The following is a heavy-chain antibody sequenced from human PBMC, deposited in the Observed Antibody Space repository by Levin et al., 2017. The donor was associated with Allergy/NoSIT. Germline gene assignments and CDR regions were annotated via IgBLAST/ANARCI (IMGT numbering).Heavy chain of an antibody. CDR2: IYYSGNT. D-gene: IGHD6-13*01. V-gene: IGHV4-59*01. Sequence: SETLSLTCTVSGGSISNYYWTWIRQPPGKRLEWIGYIYYSGNTNYNPSLRSRVTISVDTSKNQFSLMLSSVTTADTAVSYCARRAAVGRRGHWYFALWGRGTLVTVSS. CDR1: GGSISNYY. J-gene: IGHJ2*01. CDR3: ARRAAVGRRGHWYFAL.